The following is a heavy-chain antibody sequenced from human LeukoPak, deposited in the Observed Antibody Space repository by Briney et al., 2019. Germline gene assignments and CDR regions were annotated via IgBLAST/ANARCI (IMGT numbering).Heavy chain of an antibody. J-gene: IGHJ1*01. CDR3: ARGLKPGGYFQH. V-gene: IGHV4-31*03. D-gene: IGHD1-14*01. CDR2: IYYSGST. CDR1: GGSISSGGYY. Sequence: PSQTLSLTCTVSGGSISSGGYYWSWIRQHPGKGLEWIGYIYYSGSTYYNPSLKSRVTISVDTSKNQFSLKLSSVTAADTAVYYCARGLKPGGYFQHWGQGTLVTVSS.